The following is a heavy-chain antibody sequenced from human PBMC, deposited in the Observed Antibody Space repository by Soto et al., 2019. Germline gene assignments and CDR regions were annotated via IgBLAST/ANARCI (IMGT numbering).Heavy chain of an antibody. D-gene: IGHD5-18*01. CDR1: GLSFSSYE. Sequence: EVQLVESGGGLVQPGGSLRLSCAASGLSFSSYEMHWVRQAPGKGLDWVSYISSTATAIYYADSVKGRFTISRDNAKNSLYLLMNSLRVEDTAVYYCARSGYSYGYNYYYYGMDVWGQGTTVTVSS. CDR3: ARSGYSYGYNYYYYGMDV. CDR2: ISSTATAI. V-gene: IGHV3-48*03. J-gene: IGHJ6*02.